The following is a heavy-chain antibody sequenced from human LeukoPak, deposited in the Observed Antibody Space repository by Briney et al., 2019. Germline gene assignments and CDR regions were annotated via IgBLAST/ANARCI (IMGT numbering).Heavy chain of an antibody. CDR1: GFSLSTTTMR. Sequence: SGPTLVKPTQTLTLTCTFSGFSLSTTTMRVSWIRQPPGKALEWLARIDWDDDKFYSTSLKTRLTISKDTSKNQVVLTMTNMDPVDTATYYCARTRTTRTTIYFDYWGQGALVTVSS. V-gene: IGHV2-70*04. J-gene: IGHJ4*02. CDR3: ARTRTTRTTIYFDY. CDR2: IDWDDDK. D-gene: IGHD1-1*01.